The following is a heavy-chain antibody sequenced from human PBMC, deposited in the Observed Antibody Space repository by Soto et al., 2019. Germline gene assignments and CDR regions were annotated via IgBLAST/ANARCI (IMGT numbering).Heavy chain of an antibody. J-gene: IGHJ5*02. CDR3: ARVVPGAEAWFGP. Sequence: QVQLVQAGGEVKRPGASVKVSFKTAGYPFSNYGIPWVRQAPGQPLEWPGWISLYSDGTHYAQKFQGRVTMTTDTSTTTAYMELMSLRSDDTAVYYGARVVPGAEAWFGPWGQGTLGTVSS. CDR2: ISLYSDGT. D-gene: IGHD2-2*01. CDR1: GYPFSNYG. V-gene: IGHV1-18*01.